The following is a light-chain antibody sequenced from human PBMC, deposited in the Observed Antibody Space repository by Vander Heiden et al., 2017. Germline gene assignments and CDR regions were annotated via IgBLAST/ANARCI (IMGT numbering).Light chain of an antibody. CDR1: SGSVSPTYY. CDR3: VLYMGRGIVL. V-gene: IGLV8-61*01. Sequence: QTVVTQAPSFSVSPGGTVTLTCDLRSGSVSPTYYPSWYQQTPGQAPRTLIYSTNTRSSGVPDRFSGSILGNKAALTITGAQADDESDYYCVLYMGRGIVLFGGETKLTVL. J-gene: IGLJ2*01. CDR2: STN.